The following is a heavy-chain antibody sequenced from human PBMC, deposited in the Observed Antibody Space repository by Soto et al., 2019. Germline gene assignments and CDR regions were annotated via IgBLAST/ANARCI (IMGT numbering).Heavy chain of an antibody. J-gene: IGHJ4*02. V-gene: IGHV3-30-3*01. CDR2: ISYDGSNQ. CDR3: ARVCSGGGDDC. CDR1: EFTFTDYA. D-gene: IGHD3-10*02. Sequence: QVQLVESGGGVVQPGRSLRLSCAASEFTFTDYAMHWVRQAPGKGLEWVAVISYDGSNQNYADSVKGRFTISRDNSKNTLKLKMNSVIAEDKAVYYCARVCSGGGDDCWGQGTLVTVSS.